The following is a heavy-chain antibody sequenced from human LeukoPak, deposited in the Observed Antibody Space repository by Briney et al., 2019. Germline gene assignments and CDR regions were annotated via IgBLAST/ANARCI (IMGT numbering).Heavy chain of an antibody. CDR1: GFTFSSYA. V-gene: IGHV3-23*01. Sequence: GGSLRLSCAASGFTFSSYAMSWVRQAPGKGLEWGSAISGSGGSTYYADSVKGRFTISRDNSKNTLYLQMNSLRAEDTAVYYCARSSNYDYDAFHIWRQGTMVTVPS. D-gene: IGHD4-11*01. J-gene: IGHJ3*02. CDR3: ARSSNYDYDAFHI. CDR2: ISGSGGST.